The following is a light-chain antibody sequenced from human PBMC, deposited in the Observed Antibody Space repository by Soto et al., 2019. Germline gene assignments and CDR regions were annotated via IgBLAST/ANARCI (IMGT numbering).Light chain of an antibody. V-gene: IGLV2-14*01. J-gene: IGLJ2*01. Sequence: QSALTQPASVSGSPGQSITISCTGTSTDVGGYNYVSWYQQYPGKAPKLMIYEVSSRPTGVSNRFSGSKSGNTASLTISGLQAEDEADYYCSSYSNTITRVVFGGGTKLTVL. CDR2: EVS. CDR1: STDVGGYNY. CDR3: SSYSNTITRVV.